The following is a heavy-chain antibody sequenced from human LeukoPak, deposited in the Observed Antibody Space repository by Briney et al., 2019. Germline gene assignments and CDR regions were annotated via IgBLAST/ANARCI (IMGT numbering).Heavy chain of an antibody. V-gene: IGHV4-38-2*02. CDR1: GYSTSSDYY. CDR3: ARRGNPFDY. Sequence: SETLSLTCSVSGYSTSSDYYWGWIRQPPGKGLEWIGSIHHSGSTYYNPSLKSRVTISVDTSKNQFSLRVTSVTAADTAVYYCARRGNPFDYWGQGTLVTVSS. J-gene: IGHJ4*02. CDR2: IHHSGST.